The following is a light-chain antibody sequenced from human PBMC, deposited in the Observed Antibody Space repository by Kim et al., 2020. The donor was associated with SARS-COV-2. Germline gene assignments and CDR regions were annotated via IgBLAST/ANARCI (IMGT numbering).Light chain of an antibody. J-gene: IGLJ3*02. CDR2: EIS. CDR3: CSYAGSDDLV. Sequence: LSQPASVSESPGQSITISCTATSGDAGNYKFVSWYQQHPGKAPKLIIYEISKRPSGISTRFSGSKSGKTASLTISGLQAEDEANYYCCSYAGSDDLVF. CDR1: SGDAGNYKF. V-gene: IGLV2-23*02.